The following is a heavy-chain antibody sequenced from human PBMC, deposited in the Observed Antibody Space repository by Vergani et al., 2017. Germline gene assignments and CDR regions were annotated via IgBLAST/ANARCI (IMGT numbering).Heavy chain of an antibody. V-gene: IGHV1-2*02. D-gene: IGHD2-2*01. CDR2: INPNSGGT. Sequence: QVQLVQSGAEVKKPGASVKVSCKASGYTFTGYYTHWVRQAPGQGLEWMGWINPNSGGTNYAQKFQGRVTMTRDTSISTAYMELSRLRSDDTAVYYCASNSLIVVVPAAIDYYYYMDVWGKGTTVTVSS. CDR1: GYTFTGYY. CDR3: ASNSLIVVVPAAIDYYYYMDV. J-gene: IGHJ6*03.